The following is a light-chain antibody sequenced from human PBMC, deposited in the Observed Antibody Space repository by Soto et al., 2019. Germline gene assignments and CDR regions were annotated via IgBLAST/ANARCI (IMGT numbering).Light chain of an antibody. CDR2: SNN. CDR3: AAWDDSLNGYA. Sequence: QSVLTQPPSTSGTPGQRVTISCSGSSSNIGSNTVNWYRHLPGTAPKLLIYSNNQRPSGVPDRFSGSKSGTSASLAVSGLQSEDEADYYCAAWDDSLNGYAFGTGTKVTVL. CDR1: SSNIGSNT. J-gene: IGLJ1*01. V-gene: IGLV1-44*01.